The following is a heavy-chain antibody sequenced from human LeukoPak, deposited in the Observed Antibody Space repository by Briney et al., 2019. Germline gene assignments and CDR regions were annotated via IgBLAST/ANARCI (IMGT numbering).Heavy chain of an antibody. V-gene: IGHV4-30-4*01. CDR2: IYYSGNT. CDR3: ARVDLYSSSWRASNWFDP. D-gene: IGHD6-13*01. CDR1: GASISSSSYY. Sequence: KSSETLSLTCTVSGASISSSSYYWSWIRQPPGKGLEWIGYIYYSGNTYYNPSLKSRVTISVDTSKNQFSLQLSSVTAADTAVYYCARVDLYSSSWRASNWFDPWGQGTLVTVSS. J-gene: IGHJ5*02.